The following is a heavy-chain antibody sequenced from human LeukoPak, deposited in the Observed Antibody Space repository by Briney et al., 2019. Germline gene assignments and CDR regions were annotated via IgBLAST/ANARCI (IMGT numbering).Heavy chain of an antibody. D-gene: IGHD2-2*01. V-gene: IGHV1-2*02. J-gene: IGHJ4*02. Sequence: ASVKVSCKASGYTFTGYYTHWVRQAPGQGLEWMGWINPNSGGTNYAQKFQGRVTMTRDTSISTAYMELSRLRSDDTAVYYCARGITRYQLLSNYWGQGTLVTVSS. CDR2: INPNSGGT. CDR1: GYTFTGYY. CDR3: ARGITRYQLLSNY.